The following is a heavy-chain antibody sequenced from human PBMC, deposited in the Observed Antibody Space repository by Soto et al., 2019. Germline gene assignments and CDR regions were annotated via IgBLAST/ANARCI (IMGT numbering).Heavy chain of an antibody. D-gene: IGHD4-4*01. CDR2: IIPIFGTA. CDR3: ASSSFSTPDYSSYGDYYYYYGMDV. V-gene: IGHV1-69*01. CDR1: GGTFSSYA. Sequence: QVQLVQSGAEVKKPGSSVKVSCQASGGTFSSYAISWVRQAPGQGLEWMGGIIPIFGTANYAQKFQGRVTITADESTSTDNRELSSLRSEDTAVYYYASSSFSTPDYSSYGDYYYYYGMDVWGQGTTVTVSS. J-gene: IGHJ6*02.